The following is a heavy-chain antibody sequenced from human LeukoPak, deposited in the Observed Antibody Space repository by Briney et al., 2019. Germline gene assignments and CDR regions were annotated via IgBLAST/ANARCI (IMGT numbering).Heavy chain of an antibody. J-gene: IGHJ3*01. CDR1: GGSISSYY. Sequence: SEALSLTCTVSGGSISSYYWSWIRQPPGKGLEWIGYIYYSGNTYYNPSLKSRVTISVDTTKNQFSLKVNSVTAADTAVYYCARTKPLDPFDFWGQGTLVTVSS. CDR3: ARTKPLDPFDF. V-gene: IGHV4-59*01. CDR2: IYYSGNT.